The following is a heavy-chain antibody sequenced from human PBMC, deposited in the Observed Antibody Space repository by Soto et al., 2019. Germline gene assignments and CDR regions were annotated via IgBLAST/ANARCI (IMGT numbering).Heavy chain of an antibody. V-gene: IGHV3-23*01. CDR3: AKDEVAGTYYYYYYMDV. CDR2: ISGSGGST. CDR1: GFTFSSYA. Sequence: HPGGSLRLSCAASGFTFSSYAMSWVRQAPGKGLEWVSAISGSGGSTYYADSVKGRFTISRDNSKNTLYLQMNSLRAEDTAVYYCAKDEVAGTYYYYYYMDVWGKGTTVTVSS. J-gene: IGHJ6*03. D-gene: IGHD6-19*01.